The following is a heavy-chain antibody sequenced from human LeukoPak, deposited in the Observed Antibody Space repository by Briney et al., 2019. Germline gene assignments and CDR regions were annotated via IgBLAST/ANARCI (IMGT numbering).Heavy chain of an antibody. CDR3: ARRELLSTPDAFDI. J-gene: IGHJ3*02. Sequence: SDTLSLTCTVSGGSISSSSYYWGWIRQPPGKGLEWIGSIYYSGSTYYNPSLKSRVTISVDTSKNQFSLKVSSVTAADTAVYYCARRELLSTPDAFDIWGQGTMVTVSS. CDR1: GGSISSSSYY. V-gene: IGHV4-39*01. CDR2: IYYSGST. D-gene: IGHD3-10*01.